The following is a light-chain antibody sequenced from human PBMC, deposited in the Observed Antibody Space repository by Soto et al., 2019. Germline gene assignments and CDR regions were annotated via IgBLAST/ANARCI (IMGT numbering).Light chain of an antibody. Sequence: IVMTQSPATLSVSPGERAALSCRAGQNVNYNLAWYQQKPGQAPRLLIHDASVRATAIPARFSGSGSGTEFTLTLSSLQSEDFAVYYCQQYNNWPRTFGQGTKVEIK. V-gene: IGKV3-15*01. CDR1: QNVNYN. CDR3: QQYNNWPRT. CDR2: DAS. J-gene: IGKJ1*01.